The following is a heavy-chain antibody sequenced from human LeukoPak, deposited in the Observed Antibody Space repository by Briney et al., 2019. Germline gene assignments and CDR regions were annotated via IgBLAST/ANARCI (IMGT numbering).Heavy chain of an antibody. CDR1: RFTFSSYG. CDR2: IWYDGSNK. Sequence: GGSLRLSCAASRFTFSSYGMHWVRQAPGKGLEWVAVIWYDGSNKYYADSVKGRFTISRDNSKNTLYLQMNSLRAEDTAVYYCARGPDILTGYVYYYYMDVWGKGTTVTVSS. V-gene: IGHV3-33*01. CDR3: ARGPDILTGYVYYYYMDV. D-gene: IGHD3-9*01. J-gene: IGHJ6*03.